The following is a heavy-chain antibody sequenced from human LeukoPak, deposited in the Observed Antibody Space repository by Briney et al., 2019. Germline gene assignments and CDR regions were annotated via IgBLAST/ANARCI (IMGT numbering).Heavy chain of an antibody. V-gene: IGHV3-53*01. Sequence: GGSLRLSCAASGFTVSSNYMSWVRQAPGKGLEWVSVIYSGGSTYYADSVKGRFTISGDNSRNTLYLQMNSLRAEDTAVYYCARGMKYSTGWYYMDVWGKGTTITISS. CDR1: GFTVSSNY. CDR3: ARGMKYSTGWYYMDV. J-gene: IGHJ6*03. D-gene: IGHD6-19*01. CDR2: IYSGGST.